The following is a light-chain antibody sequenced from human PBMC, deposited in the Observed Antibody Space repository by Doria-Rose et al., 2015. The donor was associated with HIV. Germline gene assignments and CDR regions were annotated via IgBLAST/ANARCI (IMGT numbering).Light chain of an antibody. CDR3: QQYSQWPPYT. CDR1: RGIGSD. J-gene: IGKJ2*01. CDR2: RAS. V-gene: IGKV3-15*01. Sequence: TQSPATLSVSPGERATLSCRASRGIGSDLAWYQQKPGQAPRLLIYRASIRATGIPPRFTGGGSGTEFTLTISCLQSEDFAVYFCQQYSQWPPYTFGQGTKLEVK.